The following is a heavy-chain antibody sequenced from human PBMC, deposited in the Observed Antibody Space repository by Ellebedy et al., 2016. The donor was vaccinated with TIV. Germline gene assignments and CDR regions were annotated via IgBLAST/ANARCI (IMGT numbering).Heavy chain of an antibody. J-gene: IGHJ2*01. CDR3: ARHAFTHHGSEVRWYFDL. D-gene: IGHD3-10*01. CDR2: IHYSGST. V-gene: IGHV4-59*08. Sequence: SETLSLTCTASGGSISSYYWSWIRQPPGKGLEWIGYIHYSGSTNYNPSLKSRVTMSVDTSKNQFSLKLSSVTAADTAVYYCARHAFTHHGSEVRWYFDLWGRGTLVTVSS. CDR1: GGSISSYY.